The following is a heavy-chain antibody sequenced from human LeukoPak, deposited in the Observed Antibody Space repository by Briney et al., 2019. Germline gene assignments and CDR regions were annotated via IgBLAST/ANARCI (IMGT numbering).Heavy chain of an antibody. CDR1: GFTFSSYA. CDR2: TSYDESNK. Sequence: GGSLRLSCTVSGFTFSSYAMHWVRQAPGKGLEWVAVTSYDESNKYYADSVKGRFTVSRDNYKDTLYLQMNNLRPDDMAVYFCARDFQTIYYDGSAFYSPFDDWGQGTLVIVSS. CDR3: ARDFQTIYYDGSAFYSPFDD. D-gene: IGHD3-22*01. J-gene: IGHJ4*02. V-gene: IGHV3-30*14.